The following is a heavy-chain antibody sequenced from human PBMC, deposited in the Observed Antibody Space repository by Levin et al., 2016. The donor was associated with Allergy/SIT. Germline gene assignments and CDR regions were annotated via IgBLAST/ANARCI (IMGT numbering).Heavy chain of an antibody. D-gene: IGHD5-24*01. Sequence: GGSLRLSCAASGFTFSSYSMNWVRQAPGKGLEWVSYISSSSSTIYYADSVKGRFAISRDNAKNSLYLQMNSLRAEDTAVYYCARDPQRRDGYNHDYWGQGTLVTVSS. CDR1: GFTFSSYS. J-gene: IGHJ4*02. CDR2: ISSSSSTI. V-gene: IGHV3-48*04. CDR3: ARDPQRRDGYNHDY.